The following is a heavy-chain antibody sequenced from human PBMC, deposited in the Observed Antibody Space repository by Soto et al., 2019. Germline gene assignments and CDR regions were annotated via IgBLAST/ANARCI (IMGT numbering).Heavy chain of an antibody. J-gene: IGHJ4*02. D-gene: IGHD6-6*01. Sequence: GGSLRLSCAASGFTFSSYGMHWVRQAPGKGLEWVAVIWYDGSNKYYADSVKGRFTISRDNSKNTLYLQMNSLRAEDTAVYYCARERRYSSSFDYWGQGTLVTVSS. CDR2: IWYDGSNK. V-gene: IGHV3-33*01. CDR1: GFTFSSYG. CDR3: ARERRYSSSFDY.